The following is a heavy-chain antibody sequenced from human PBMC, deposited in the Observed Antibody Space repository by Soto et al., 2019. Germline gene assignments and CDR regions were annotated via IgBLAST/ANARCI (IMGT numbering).Heavy chain of an antibody. CDR3: GGEDFDY. CDR2: SKSDGTYT. Sequence: PGGSLTLSCTASGFTFSNYGMHWVRQAAGQGLEWVSRSKSDGTYTNYGDSVKGRFSISRDKAKNTLSLQMHSLRAEDTAVYFCGGEDFDYWAQGTQVHLSS. CDR1: GFTFSNYG. J-gene: IGHJ4*02. V-gene: IGHV3-74*01.